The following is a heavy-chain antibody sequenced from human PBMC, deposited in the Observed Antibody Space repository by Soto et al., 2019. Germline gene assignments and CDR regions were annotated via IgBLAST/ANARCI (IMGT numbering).Heavy chain of an antibody. V-gene: IGHV4-34*01. Sequence: LSLTCAVYGGSFSGYYWSWIRQPPGKGLEWIGEINHSGSTNYNPSLKSRVTISVDTSKNQFSLKLSSVTAADTAVYYCARGVVVLAAMGRRKDNLFDPWGQGSLVTGSS. J-gene: IGHJ5*02. D-gene: IGHD2-2*01. CDR3: ARGVVVLAAMGRRKDNLFDP. CDR1: GGSFSGYY. CDR2: INHSGST.